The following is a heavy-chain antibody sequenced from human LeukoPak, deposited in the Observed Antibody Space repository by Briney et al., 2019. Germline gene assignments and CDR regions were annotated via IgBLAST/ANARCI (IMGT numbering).Heavy chain of an antibody. Sequence: SETLSLTCTVSGGSISSSSYYWGWIRQPPGKGLEWIVSIYYSGSTYYNPSLKSRVTISVDTSKNQFSLKLSSVTAADTAVYYCARSYDSSGYHWVINWFDPWGQGTLVTVSS. V-gene: IGHV4-39*01. CDR1: GGSISSSSYY. D-gene: IGHD3-22*01. J-gene: IGHJ5*02. CDR3: ARSYDSSGYHWVINWFDP. CDR2: IYYSGST.